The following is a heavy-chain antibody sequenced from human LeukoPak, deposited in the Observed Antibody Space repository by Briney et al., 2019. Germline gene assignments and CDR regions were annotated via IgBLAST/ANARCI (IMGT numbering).Heavy chain of an antibody. D-gene: IGHD6-19*01. J-gene: IGHJ4*02. CDR3: AKVSGWRGTYQYYFDY. Sequence: GGSVRLSCAASGFTFSMHGMSWVHQAPGKGLEWVSAISGSGGSTYYADFVKGRFTISRDNSKNTLYLQMNSLRAEDTAIYYCAKVSGWRGTYQYYFDYWGQGTLVTVSS. V-gene: IGHV3-23*01. CDR1: GFTFSMHG. CDR2: ISGSGGST.